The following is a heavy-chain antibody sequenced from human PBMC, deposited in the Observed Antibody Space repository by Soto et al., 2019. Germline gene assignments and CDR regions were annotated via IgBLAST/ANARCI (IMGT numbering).Heavy chain of an antibody. D-gene: IGHD1-26*01. CDR1: GGSVNSGSHY. J-gene: IGHJ5*01. Sequence: QVQLQESGPGLVKPSETLSLTCPVSGGSVNSGSHYWSWIRQPPGKGLEWIGYIYVSGGTNYNPSLKSRVTISIDTSKNQFALRLSSVTAADTAVYYCARSEYSGSRGYDSWGQGTLVTVSS. CDR2: IYVSGGT. V-gene: IGHV4-61*01. CDR3: ARSEYSGSRGYDS.